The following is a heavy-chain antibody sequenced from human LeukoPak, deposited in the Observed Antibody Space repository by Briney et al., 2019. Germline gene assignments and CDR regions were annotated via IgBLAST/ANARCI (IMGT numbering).Heavy chain of an antibody. CDR1: GFTFSSYA. J-gene: IGHJ5*02. CDR2: ISGSGGST. D-gene: IGHD3-3*01. Sequence: GGSLRLSCAASGFTFSSYAMSWVRQAPGKGLEWVSAISGSGGSTYYADSVKGRFTISRDNSKNTLYLQMNSLRAEDTAVYYCAKFSPRITIFGVVNENWFDPWGQGTLVTVSS. CDR3: AKFSPRITIFGVVNENWFDP. V-gene: IGHV3-23*01.